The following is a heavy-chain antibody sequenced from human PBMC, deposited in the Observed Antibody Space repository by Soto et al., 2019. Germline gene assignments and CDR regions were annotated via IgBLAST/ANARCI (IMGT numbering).Heavy chain of an antibody. J-gene: IGHJ4*02. V-gene: IGHV1-2*02. CDR2: MNPNSGGT. D-gene: IGHD6-13*01. CDR1: GYTFTSYD. Sequence: ASVKVSCKASGYTFTSYDINWVRQATGQGLEWMGWMNPNSGGTNYAQKFQGRVTMTRDTSISTAYMELSRLRSDDTAVYYCARLSTIKTIAAAGTLGYSGQGAVVTVSS. CDR3: ARLSTIKTIAAAGTLGY.